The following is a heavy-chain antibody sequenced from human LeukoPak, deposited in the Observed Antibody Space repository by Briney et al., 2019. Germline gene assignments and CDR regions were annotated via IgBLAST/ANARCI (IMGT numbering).Heavy chain of an antibody. CDR2: IYYSGST. CDR3: ARVPTVTFFDY. CDR1: GGSISSSSCY. D-gene: IGHD4-17*01. J-gene: IGHJ4*02. Sequence: SETLSLTCTVSGGSISSSSCYWSWIRQPPGKGLEWIGSIYYSGSTYYNPSLKSRVTISVDTSKNQFSLKLSSVTAADTAVYYCARVPTVTFFDYWGQGTLVTVSS. V-gene: IGHV4-39*01.